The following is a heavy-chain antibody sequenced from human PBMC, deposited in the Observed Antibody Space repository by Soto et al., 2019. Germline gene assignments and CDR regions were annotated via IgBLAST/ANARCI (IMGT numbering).Heavy chain of an antibody. CDR3: ARDLYGDYYYYYGMDV. Sequence: ASVKVSCKASGYTFTGYYMHWVRQAPGQGLEWMGWINPNSGGTNYAQKFQGRVTMTRDTSSSTAYMELSRLRSDDTAVYYCARDLYGDYYYYYGMDVWGQGTTVTVSS. J-gene: IGHJ6*02. CDR1: GYTFTGYY. CDR2: INPNSGGT. V-gene: IGHV1-2*02. D-gene: IGHD4-17*01.